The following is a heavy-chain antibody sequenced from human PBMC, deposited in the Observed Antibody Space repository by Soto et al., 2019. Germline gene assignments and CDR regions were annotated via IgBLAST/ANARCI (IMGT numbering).Heavy chain of an antibody. D-gene: IGHD5-12*01. CDR3: ARQGVGYSDYDPTHYCLDV. Sequence: GESLKISCKGSGYIFTTYWIAWVRQMPGKGLEWMGIISPGDSHTRYSPSFQGQVTISADKSITTAYLQWTSPKASDTAMYYCARQGVGYSDYDPTHYCLDVWGQGTTVTVSS. CDR2: ISPGDSHT. V-gene: IGHV5-51*01. J-gene: IGHJ6*02. CDR1: GYIFTTYW.